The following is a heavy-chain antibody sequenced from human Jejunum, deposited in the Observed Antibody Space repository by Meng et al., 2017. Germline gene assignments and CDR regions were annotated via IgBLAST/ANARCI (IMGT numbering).Heavy chain of an antibody. CDR3: ARHEVDFDN. Sequence: QLQQWGAGLLKPSETLSLPCAVYGGSISGYFWGWIRQAPGEGLEWVGEFTRGGTTNYNPSLKSRVTISADTSKNQFSLTLSSVSAADTAVYYCARHEVDFDNWGQGTLVTVSS. D-gene: IGHD1-26*01. CDR1: GGSISGYF. J-gene: IGHJ4*02. CDR2: FTRGGTT. V-gene: IGHV4-34*02.